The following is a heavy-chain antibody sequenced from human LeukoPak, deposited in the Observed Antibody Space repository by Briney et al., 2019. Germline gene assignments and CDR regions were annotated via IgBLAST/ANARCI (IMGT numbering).Heavy chain of an antibody. D-gene: IGHD6-13*01. Sequence: ASVKVSCKASGYIFTTYYMHWLRQAPGQGLEWMGWISAYNGNTNYAQKLQGRVTMTTDTSTSTAYMELRSLRSDDTAVYYCARSGGSSWYEDYWGQGTLVTVSS. CDR2: ISAYNGNT. CDR1: GYIFTTYY. V-gene: IGHV1-18*04. CDR3: ARSGGSSWYEDY. J-gene: IGHJ4*02.